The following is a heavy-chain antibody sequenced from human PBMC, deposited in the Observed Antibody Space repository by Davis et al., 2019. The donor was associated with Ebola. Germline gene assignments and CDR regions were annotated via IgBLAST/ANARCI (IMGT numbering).Heavy chain of an antibody. D-gene: IGHD3-10*01. CDR2: IKSKTDGGTT. Sequence: GESLKISCAASGFTFSNAWMSWVRQAPGKGLEWVGRIKSKTDGGTTDYAAPVKGRFTISRDDSRKTVYLQMNSLKTEDTGLYYCTKGITMVRGVIKEVDYWGQGTLVTVSS. V-gene: IGHV3-15*01. CDR3: TKGITMVRGVIKEVDY. J-gene: IGHJ4*02. CDR1: GFTFSNAW.